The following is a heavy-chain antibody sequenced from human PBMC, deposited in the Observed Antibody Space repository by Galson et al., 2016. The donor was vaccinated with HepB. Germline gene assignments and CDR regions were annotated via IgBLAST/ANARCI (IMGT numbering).Heavy chain of an antibody. Sequence: SVKVSCKASGYTFSNYAIHWIRQAPGQRLEWMGWINADYDDTKYSHDFQARVTISSDTSASTVYMELSSLRSEDTAVYYCARSSRAAMFAYFDFWGQGTLVTVSS. CDR3: ARSSRAAMFAYFDF. D-gene: IGHD2-2*01. CDR2: INADYDDT. CDR1: GYTFSNYA. J-gene: IGHJ4*02. V-gene: IGHV1-3*01.